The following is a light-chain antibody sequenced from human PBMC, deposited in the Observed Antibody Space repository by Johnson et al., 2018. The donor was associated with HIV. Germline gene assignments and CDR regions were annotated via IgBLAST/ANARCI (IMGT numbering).Light chain of an antibody. V-gene: IGLV1-51*02. CDR3: GTWDSSLGV. CDR1: SPNIGNNY. CDR2: ENN. J-gene: IGLJ1*01. Sequence: QSVLTQPPSVSAAPGQKVTISCSGSSPNIGNNYVSWYQQLPGTAPKLLIYENNKRPSGIPDRFSGSKSGTSATLGITGLQTGDEADYYCGTWDSSLGVFGTGPMVPVL.